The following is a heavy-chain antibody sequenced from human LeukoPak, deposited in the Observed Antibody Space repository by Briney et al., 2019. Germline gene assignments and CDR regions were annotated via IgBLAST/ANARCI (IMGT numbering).Heavy chain of an antibody. CDR3: AGREHSSSWGAFDI. CDR1: GGSISSHY. J-gene: IGHJ3*02. Sequence: KPSETLSLTCTVSGGSISSHYWSWIRQAPGMRLEWIGYIYYSGSTKYNPSLRSRVNMSVDTSKNQFSLNLSSMTAADTAVYYCAGREHSSSWGAFDIWGQGTMVTVSS. D-gene: IGHD1-26*01. CDR2: IYYSGST. V-gene: IGHV4-59*08.